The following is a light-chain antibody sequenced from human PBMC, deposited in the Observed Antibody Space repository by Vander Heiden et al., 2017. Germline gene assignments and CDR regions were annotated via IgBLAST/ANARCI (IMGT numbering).Light chain of an antibody. CDR3: QSADSGGSSVV. CDR2: KDT. J-gene: IGLJ2*01. V-gene: IGLV3-25*03. CDR1: ALSKQE. Sequence: SSELPQPPSESVSPGQMVSIPCAGDALSKQEAYWYQQKPGPAPVLVIYKDTERPSGTPERFSGSSSGTTVTLTISGVQAEDEADYYCQSADSGGSSVVFGGGTRLTVL.